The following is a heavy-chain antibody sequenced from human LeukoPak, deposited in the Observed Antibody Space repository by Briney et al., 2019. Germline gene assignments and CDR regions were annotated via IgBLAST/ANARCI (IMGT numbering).Heavy chain of an antibody. V-gene: IGHV4-59*08. CDR1: GGSISSYY. CDR2: IYYSGST. J-gene: IGHJ4*02. D-gene: IGHD6-19*01. Sequence: PSETLSLTCTVSGGSISSYYWSWIRQPPGKGLEWIGYIYYSGSTNYNPSLKSRVTISVDTSKNQFSLKLSSVTAADTAVYHCARHQGLIAVAGLNFDYWGQGTLVTVSS. CDR3: ARHQGLIAVAGLNFDY.